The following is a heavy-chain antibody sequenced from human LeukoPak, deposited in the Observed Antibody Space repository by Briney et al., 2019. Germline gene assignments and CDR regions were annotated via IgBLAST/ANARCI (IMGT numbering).Heavy chain of an antibody. CDR2: ISSDGTIK. D-gene: IGHD3-3*01. Sequence: PGRSLRLSCAASGFTFSSYAIHWVRQAPGKGLDWVALISSDGTIKSYADSVKGRFTISRDSSTLYLQMDSLRTEDTAVYYCAKRPRDFWSGYYMDYWGQGTLVTVSS. CDR1: GFTFSSYA. V-gene: IGHV3-30-3*01. CDR3: AKRPRDFWSGYYMDY. J-gene: IGHJ4*02.